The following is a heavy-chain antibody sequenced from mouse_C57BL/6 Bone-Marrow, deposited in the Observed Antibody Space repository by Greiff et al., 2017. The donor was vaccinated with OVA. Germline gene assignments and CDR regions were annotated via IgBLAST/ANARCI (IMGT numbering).Heavy chain of an antibody. J-gene: IGHJ1*03. CDR2: ISNGGGST. D-gene: IGHD2-5*01. Sequence: EVQVVESGGGLVQPGGSLKLSCAASGFTFSDYYMYWVRQTPEKRLEWVAYISNGGGSTYYPDTVKGRFTISRDNAKNTLYLQMSRLKSEDTAMYYCAPYYSNYGWYFDVWGTGTTVTVSS. CDR3: APYYSNYGWYFDV. CDR1: GFTFSDYY. V-gene: IGHV5-12*01.